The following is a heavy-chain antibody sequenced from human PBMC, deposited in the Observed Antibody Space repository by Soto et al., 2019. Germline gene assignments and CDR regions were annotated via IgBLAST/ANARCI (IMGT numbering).Heavy chain of an antibody. CDR3: ATIIGGDPDVNCFDP. CDR2: FEPEDVER. D-gene: IGHD2-21*02. V-gene: IGHV1-24*01. Sequence: ASVKVSCKVSGYTLTELSMHWVRQAPGKGLEGMGGFEPEDVERMYAQKFHGRDTMSEDTSKDKAHIELGGLRSEDTAVYYCATIIGGDPDVNCFDPWGQGTLVTVSS. J-gene: IGHJ5*02. CDR1: GYTLTELS.